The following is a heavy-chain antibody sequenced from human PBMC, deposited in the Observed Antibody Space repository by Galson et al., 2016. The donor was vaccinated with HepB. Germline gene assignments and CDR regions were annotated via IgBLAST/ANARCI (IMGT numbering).Heavy chain of an antibody. V-gene: IGHV2-5*02. CDR2: IFWDDDK. D-gene: IGHD5-18*01. Sequence: PALVKPTQTLTLTCTFSGFSLTTSGVGVGWIRQPPGKALECLAIIFWDDDKRISPSLNGRLTITKDTSKNQVLLTMTNMDPVYAGPYFCAHHHTGWFDPWGQGTLVTVSS. CDR1: GFSLTTSGVG. CDR3: AHHHTGWFDP. J-gene: IGHJ5*02.